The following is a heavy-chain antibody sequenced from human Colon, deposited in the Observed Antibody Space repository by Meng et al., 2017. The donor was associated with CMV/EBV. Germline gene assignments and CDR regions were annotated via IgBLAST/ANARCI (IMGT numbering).Heavy chain of an antibody. CDR1: GYTFTGYY. Sequence: ASVKVSCKASGYTFTGYYMHWVRQAPGQGLEWMGWINPNSGGTNYAQKFQGRVTMTRYTSISTAYMELSRLRSDDTAVYYCARVIKYNWKEGYAFDIWGQGTMVTVSS. V-gene: IGHV1-2*02. D-gene: IGHD1-20*01. CDR2: INPNSGGT. J-gene: IGHJ3*02. CDR3: ARVIKYNWKEGYAFDI.